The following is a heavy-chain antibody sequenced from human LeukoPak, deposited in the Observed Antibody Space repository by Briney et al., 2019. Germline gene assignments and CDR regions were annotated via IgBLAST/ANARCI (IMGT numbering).Heavy chain of an antibody. CDR2: IYYSGST. J-gene: IGHJ4*02. V-gene: IGHV4-39*01. D-gene: IGHD1-26*01. CDR3: ARLVGATYFDY. Sequence: SETLSLTCTVSGGSISSSSYYWGWIRQPPGKGLEWIGSIYYSGSTYYNPSLKSRVTISVDTSKNQFSLKLSSVTAADTAVYYCARLVGATYFDYWGQGTLVSVSS. CDR1: GGSISSSSYY.